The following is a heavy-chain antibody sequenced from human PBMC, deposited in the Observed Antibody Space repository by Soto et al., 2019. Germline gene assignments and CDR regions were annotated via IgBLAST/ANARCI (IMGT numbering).Heavy chain of an antibody. J-gene: IGHJ3*02. V-gene: IGHV4-59*01. CDR3: ARLEYYGSGSYSLAFDI. CDR1: VGSMSGYY. CDR2: IYYSGST. Sequence: TLSLACTFSVGSMSGYYWSLIRQPPGKGLEWIGYIYYSGSTNYNPSLKSRVTISVDTSKNQFSLKLSSVTAADTAVYYCARLEYYGSGSYSLAFDIWGQGTMVTVSS. D-gene: IGHD3-10*01.